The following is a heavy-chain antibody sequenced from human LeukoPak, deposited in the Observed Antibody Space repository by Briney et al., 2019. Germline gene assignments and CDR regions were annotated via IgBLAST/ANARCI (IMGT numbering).Heavy chain of an antibody. Sequence: SVKVSCKASGGTFSSYAISWVRQAPGQGLEWMGGIIPIFGTANYAQKFQGRVTITADESTSTAYMELSSLRSEDTAVYYCARGIVVVVAATPALGMDVWGQGTTVTVSS. V-gene: IGHV1-69*01. J-gene: IGHJ6*02. D-gene: IGHD2-15*01. CDR2: IIPIFGTA. CDR1: GGTFSSYA. CDR3: ARGIVVVVAATPALGMDV.